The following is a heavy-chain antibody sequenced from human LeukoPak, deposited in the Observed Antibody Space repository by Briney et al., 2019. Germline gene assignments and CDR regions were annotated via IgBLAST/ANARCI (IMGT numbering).Heavy chain of an antibody. J-gene: IGHJ4*02. CDR1: GFTFTDHP. CDR3: ARVAEQWLAFDY. CDR2: ISYDGSNK. D-gene: IGHD6-19*01. V-gene: IGHV3-30*03. Sequence: GESLRLSCVASGFTFTDHPMNWVRQAPGKGLEWVAAISYDGSNKYLADSVKGRFTISRVNSKNTLYLQMNSLRAEDTALYYCARVAEQWLAFDYWGQGTLVTVSS.